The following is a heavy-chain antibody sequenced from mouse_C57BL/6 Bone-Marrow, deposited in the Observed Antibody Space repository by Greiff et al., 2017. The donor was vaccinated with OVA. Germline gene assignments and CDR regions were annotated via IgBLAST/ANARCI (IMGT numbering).Heavy chain of an antibody. J-gene: IGHJ4*01. V-gene: IGHV1-50*01. CDR3: ARAPAMDY. CDR2: IDPSDSYT. CDR1: GYTFTSYW. Sequence: QVQLQQPGAELVKPGASVKLSCKASGYTFTSYWMQWVKQRPGQGLEWIGEIDPSDSYTNYNQKFKGKATLTVDPSSSTAYMQLSSLTSEDSAVYYCARAPAMDYGGQGTSVTVSA.